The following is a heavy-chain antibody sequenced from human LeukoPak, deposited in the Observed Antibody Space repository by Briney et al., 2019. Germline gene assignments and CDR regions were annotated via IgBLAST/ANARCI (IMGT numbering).Heavy chain of an antibody. CDR3: VDLNAPL. CDR2: ISGSSSST. CDR1: GFAVSSNY. D-gene: IGHD2-8*01. Sequence: GGSLRLSCAASGFAVSSNYMNWVRQAPGKGLEWVSYISGSSSSTKYADSVKGRFTISRDNAKNSLYLQMNSLRVEDTAVYYCVDLNAPLWGQGTLVTVSS. V-gene: IGHV3-48*04. J-gene: IGHJ4*02.